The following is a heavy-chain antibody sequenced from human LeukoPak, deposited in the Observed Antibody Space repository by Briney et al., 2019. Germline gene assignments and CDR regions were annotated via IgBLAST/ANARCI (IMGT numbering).Heavy chain of an antibody. CDR1: GGSISSSSYY. D-gene: IGHD2-2*02. Sequence: SETLSLTCTVSGGSISSSSYYWGWIRQPPGKGLEWIGSIYYSGSTYYNPSLKSRVTISVDTSKNQFSLQLSSVTAADTAVYYCANCTSTSCYNFDYWGQGTLLTVSS. CDR3: ANCTSTSCYNFDY. V-gene: IGHV4-39*07. J-gene: IGHJ4*02. CDR2: IYYSGST.